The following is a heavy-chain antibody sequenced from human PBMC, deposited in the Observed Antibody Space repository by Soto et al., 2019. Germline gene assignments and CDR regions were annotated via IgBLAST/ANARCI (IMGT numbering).Heavy chain of an antibody. J-gene: IGHJ4*02. CDR2: ISSSGGTT. D-gene: IGHD6-13*01. Sequence: GGSLRLSCAASGFTFSNSAMHWVRQAPGTGLEYVSAISSSGGTTYYADSVKGRFTISRDNSKNTLYLQMSSLRAEDTAVYYCVKGYSSSWYVWFDYWGQGTLVTVSS. V-gene: IGHV3-64D*06. CDR3: VKGYSSSWYVWFDY. CDR1: GFTFSNSA.